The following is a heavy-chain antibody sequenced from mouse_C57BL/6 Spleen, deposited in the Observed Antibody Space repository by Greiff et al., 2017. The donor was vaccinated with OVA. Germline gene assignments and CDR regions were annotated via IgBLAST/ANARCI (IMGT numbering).Heavy chain of an antibody. CDR1: GYTFTDYN. CDR2: INPNNGGT. V-gene: IGHV1-18*01. Sequence: VHVKQSGPELVKPGASVKIPCKASGYTFTDYNMDWVKQSHGKSLEWIGDINPNNGGTIYNQKFKGKATLTVDKSSSTAYMELRSLTSEDTAVYYCARKSYYYGSSYDYFDYWGQGTTLTVSS. CDR3: ARKSYYYGSSYDYFDY. D-gene: IGHD1-1*01. J-gene: IGHJ2*01.